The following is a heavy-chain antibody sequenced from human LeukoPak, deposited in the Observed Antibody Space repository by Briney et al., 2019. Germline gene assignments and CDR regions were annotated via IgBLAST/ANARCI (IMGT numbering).Heavy chain of an antibody. D-gene: IGHD3-9*01. CDR3: ARRHYDILTGYHGFDH. J-gene: IGHJ4*02. CDR1: GFTVSSNY. V-gene: IGHV3-66*01. CDR2: IYSGGST. Sequence: PGGSLRLSCAASGFTVSSNYMSWVRQAPGKGLEWVSVIYSGGSTYYADSVKGRFTISRDNSKNTLYLQMNSLRAEDTAVYYCARRHYDILTGYHGFDHWGQGTLVTVSS.